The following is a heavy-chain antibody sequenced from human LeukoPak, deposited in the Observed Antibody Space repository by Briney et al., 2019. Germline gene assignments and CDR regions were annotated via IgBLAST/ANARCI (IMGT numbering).Heavy chain of an antibody. CDR2: ISGSGGST. J-gene: IGHJ4*02. Sequence: GGSLRLSCAASGFTFSSYAMTWVRQAPGKGLEWVAAISGSGGSTYYADSVKGRFTISRDNRENSKNTLHLQMNSLKTEDTAVYYCTISRITMVRGVTYYFDYWGQGTLVTVS. V-gene: IGHV3-23*01. D-gene: IGHD3-10*01. CDR3: TISRITMVRGVTYYFDY. CDR1: GFTFSSYA.